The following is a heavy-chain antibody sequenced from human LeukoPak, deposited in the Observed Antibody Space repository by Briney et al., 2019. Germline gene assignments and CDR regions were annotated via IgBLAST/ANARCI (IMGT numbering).Heavy chain of an antibody. V-gene: IGHV5-51*01. Sequence: GESLKISCKASGYSFSTYWIAWVRQMPGKGLEWMGIIYPGDSDTRYSPSFRGQVTISADKSISTAYLQWSSLKASDTAMYYCARPIETNYYSGMGYWGQGTLVTVFS. CDR2: IYPGDSDT. D-gene: IGHD3-22*01. CDR1: GYSFSTYW. J-gene: IGHJ4*02. CDR3: ARPIETNYYSGMGY.